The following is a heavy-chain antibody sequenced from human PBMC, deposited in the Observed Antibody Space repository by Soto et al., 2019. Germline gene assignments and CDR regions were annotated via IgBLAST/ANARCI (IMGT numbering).Heavy chain of an antibody. J-gene: IGHJ4*02. CDR2: VHESGST. D-gene: IGHD1-20*01. CDR3: ARGTRALITSFFVY. Sequence: SQTLSLPCSVSGDAISNYYWSWIRQTPGRGLEWIGCVHESGSTDYNPSLRGRVIISLHTSKSQFSLSLRSATAADTSTYCCARGTRALITSFFVYWGQGIPVTVSS. CDR1: GDAISNYY. V-gene: IGHV4-59*03.